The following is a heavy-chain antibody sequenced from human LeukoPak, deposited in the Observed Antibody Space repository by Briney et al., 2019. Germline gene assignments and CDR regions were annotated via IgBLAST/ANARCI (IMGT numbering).Heavy chain of an antibody. CDR3: AKDGLQSSEWLPPLNY. J-gene: IGHJ4*02. Sequence: GGSLRLSCAVSGFTVSSNYMSWVRQPPGKGLERVSVIYSGGSTYYADSVKGRFTISRHDSRDTLYLQMNSLRVEDTAVYYCAKDGLQSSEWLPPLNYWGQGTLVTVSS. CDR1: GFTVSSNY. D-gene: IGHD3-3*01. V-gene: IGHV3-53*04. CDR2: IYSGGST.